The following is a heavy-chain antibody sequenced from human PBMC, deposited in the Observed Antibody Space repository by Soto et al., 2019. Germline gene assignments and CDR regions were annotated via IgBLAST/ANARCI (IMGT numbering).Heavy chain of an antibody. CDR1: GGSFSGYY. D-gene: IGHD3-3*01. V-gene: IGHV4-34*01. J-gene: IGHJ4*02. CDR2: INHSGST. CDR3: ARAGTTNFGLVPHFDL. Sequence: SETLSLTCAVYGGSFSGYYWSWIRQPPGKWLEWIGEINHSGSTNYNPSLKSRVTISVDTSKNQFSLKLSSVTAADTAVYYCARAGTTNFGLVPHFDLWAQGTQVTVSS.